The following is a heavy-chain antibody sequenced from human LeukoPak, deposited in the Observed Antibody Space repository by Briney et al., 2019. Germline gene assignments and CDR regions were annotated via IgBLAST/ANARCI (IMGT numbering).Heavy chain of an antibody. J-gene: IGHJ6*03. CDR1: GGTFSSYA. D-gene: IGHD6-13*01. CDR2: IIPIFGTA. Sequence: SVKVSCKASGGTFSSYAISWVRQAPGQGLEWMGGIIPIFGTANYAQKFQGRVTITADKSTSTAYMELSRLRSDDTAVYYCARDGGYSSSWYSSYYYYYMDVWGKGTTVTVSS. CDR3: ARDGGYSSSWYSSYYYYYMDV. V-gene: IGHV1-69*06.